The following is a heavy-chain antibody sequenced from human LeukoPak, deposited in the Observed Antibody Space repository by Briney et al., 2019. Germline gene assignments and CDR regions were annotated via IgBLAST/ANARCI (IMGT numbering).Heavy chain of an antibody. CDR1: GGSFNGYY. Sequence: PSETLSLTCAVYGGSFNGYYWSWIRQPPGKGLEWIGYAADSGSTNYNPSLKSRVTISVDSSTNHFSLRLTSVTAADTAIYYCAAMTTVTMYPYFFDSWGQGTLLTVSS. CDR3: AAMTTVTMYPYFFDS. V-gene: IGHV4-59*01. J-gene: IGHJ4*02. D-gene: IGHD4-17*01. CDR2: AADSGST.